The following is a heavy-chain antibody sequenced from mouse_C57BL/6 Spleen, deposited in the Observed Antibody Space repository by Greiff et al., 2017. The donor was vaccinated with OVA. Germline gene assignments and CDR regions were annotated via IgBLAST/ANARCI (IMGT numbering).Heavy chain of an antibody. CDR1: GYTFTDYY. CDR3: AREELNYYAMDY. V-gene: IGHV1-19*01. CDR2: INPYNGGT. Sequence: EVQLQQSGPVLVKPGASVKMSCKASGYTFTDYYMNWVKQSHGKSLEWIGVINPYNGGTSYNQKFKGKATLTVDKSSSTAYMELNSLTSEDSAVYYCAREELNYYAMDYWGQGTSVTVSS. J-gene: IGHJ4*01. D-gene: IGHD1-1*01.